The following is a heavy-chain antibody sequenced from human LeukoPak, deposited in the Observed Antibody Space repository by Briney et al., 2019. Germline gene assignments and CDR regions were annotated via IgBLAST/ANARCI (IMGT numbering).Heavy chain of an antibody. CDR1: GGSDSSGSYY. J-gene: IGHJ3*02. V-gene: IGHV4-61*01. CDR2: IYYSGST. D-gene: IGHD2-15*01. Sequence: PSETLSLTCTVSGGSDSSGSYYWNWIRQPPGKVLEWIGYIYYSGSTNYNASLKSRVTISVDTSKNQFSLKLSSVTAADTAVYYCERVDCSGGSCYAFDIWGQGTMVTVSS. CDR3: ERVDCSGGSCYAFDI.